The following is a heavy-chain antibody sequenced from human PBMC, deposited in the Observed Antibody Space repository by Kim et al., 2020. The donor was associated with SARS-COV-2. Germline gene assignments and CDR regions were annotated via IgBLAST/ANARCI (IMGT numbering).Heavy chain of an antibody. V-gene: IGHV1-69*13. D-gene: IGHD2-15*01. CDR3: ACRGDVVVVVAATSRYYFDY. CDR2: IIPIFGTA. J-gene: IGHJ4*02. Sequence: SVKVSCKASGGTFSSYAISWVRQAPGQGLEWMGGIIPIFGTANYAQKFQGRVTITADESTSTAYMELSSLRSEDTAVYYCACRGDVVVVVAATSRYYFDYWGQGTLVTVSS. CDR1: GGTFSSYA.